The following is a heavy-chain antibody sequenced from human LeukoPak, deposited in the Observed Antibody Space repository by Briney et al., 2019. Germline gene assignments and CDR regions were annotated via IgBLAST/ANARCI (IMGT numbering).Heavy chain of an antibody. CDR2: INHSGST. CDR1: GESFSGYY. J-gene: IGHJ4*02. Sequence: RTSETLSLTCAAYGESFSGYYWSWIRQPPGKGLEWIGEINHSGSTNYNPSLKSRVTISVDTSKNQFSLMLSSVTAADTAVYYCARGPATTGNSCYVYYWGQGTLVTVSS. CDR3: ARGPATTGNSCYVYY. V-gene: IGHV4-34*01. D-gene: IGHD2-2*01.